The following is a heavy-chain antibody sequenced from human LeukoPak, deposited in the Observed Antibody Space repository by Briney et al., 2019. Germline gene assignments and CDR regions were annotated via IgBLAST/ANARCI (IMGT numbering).Heavy chain of an antibody. V-gene: IGHV3-33*01. Sequence: EGSLRLSCAACGFTFSSYCMHGVRQAPGKGVEGVAVILYDGSNKYYTDSEKPLFTISGDNSKNTLYLHMNILSSEDAAVYYSARDEDSNYYYFDYWGQGTLVTVSS. CDR3: ARDEDSNYYYFDY. J-gene: IGHJ4*02. CDR2: ILYDGSNK. D-gene: IGHD4-11*01. CDR1: GFTFSSYC.